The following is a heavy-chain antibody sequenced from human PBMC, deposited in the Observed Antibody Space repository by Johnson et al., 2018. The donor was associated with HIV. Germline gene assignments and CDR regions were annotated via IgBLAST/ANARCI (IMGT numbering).Heavy chain of an antibody. D-gene: IGHD2-8*01. J-gene: IGHJ3*02. CDR1: GFTFSSYD. V-gene: IGHV3-13*01. Sequence: VQLVESGGGLVQPGGSLRLSCAASGFTFSSYDMHWVRQATGKGLEWVSAIGTAGDTYYPGSVKGRFTISRENAKNSLYLQLGSLRAEDMAVYYCARGSVGVLMVYAGGEDAFDIWGQGTMVTFSS. CDR2: IGTAGDT. CDR3: ARGSVGVLMVYAGGEDAFDI.